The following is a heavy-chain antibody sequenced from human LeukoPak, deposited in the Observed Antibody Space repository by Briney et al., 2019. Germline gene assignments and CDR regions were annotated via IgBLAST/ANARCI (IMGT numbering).Heavy chain of an antibody. D-gene: IGHD1-26*01. Sequence: SETLSLTCTVSGGSISSSSYYWGWIRQPPGKGLEWIGSIYYSGSTYYNPSLKSRVTISVDTSKNQFSLKLISVTVADTAIYYCARGQGATVPQVGKNWFDPWGQGTRVTVSS. J-gene: IGHJ5*02. CDR2: IYYSGST. CDR3: ARGQGATVPQVGKNWFDP. CDR1: GGSISSSSYY. V-gene: IGHV4-39*01.